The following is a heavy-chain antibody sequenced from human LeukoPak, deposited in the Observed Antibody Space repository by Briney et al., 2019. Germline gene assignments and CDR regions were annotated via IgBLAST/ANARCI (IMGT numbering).Heavy chain of an antibody. CDR2: IKQDGSEK. CDR1: GFTFCSYW. V-gene: IGHV3-7*03. CDR3: ASGLELDY. J-gene: IGHJ4*02. Sequence: GGPLRLSCAASGFTFCSYWMRWVRKAPGKGLEWVANIKQDGSEKNYVDSVKGRFPISRDNAKNSLYLQMNSLRAEDTAVYYCASGLELDYWGQGTLVTVSS.